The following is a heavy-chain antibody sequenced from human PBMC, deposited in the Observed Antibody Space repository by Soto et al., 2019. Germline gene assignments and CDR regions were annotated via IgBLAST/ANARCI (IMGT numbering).Heavy chain of an antibody. CDR3: AGQRRGGYWFDP. CDR2: IYYSETT. CDR1: GVSVTNGDYY. J-gene: IGHJ5*02. V-gene: IGHV4-30-4*01. Sequence: SETLSLTCTVSGVSVTNGDYYWSWMRQSPGKGLEWIGNIYYSETTRYNPSLNSRLSISIDTSRNQFSLQLTSVTAADTAIYYCAGQRRGGYWFDPWGQGTLVTVSS.